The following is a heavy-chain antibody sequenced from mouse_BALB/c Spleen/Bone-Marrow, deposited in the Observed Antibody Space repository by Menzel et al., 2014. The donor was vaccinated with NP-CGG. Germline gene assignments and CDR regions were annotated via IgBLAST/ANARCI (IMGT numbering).Heavy chain of an antibody. D-gene: IGHD1-2*01. CDR3: ARSISAATAMDY. CDR2: INPGSSGT. CDR1: GYAFTNYL. Sequence: QVQLKESGAELVRPGTSVKVSCKASGYAFTNYLIEWVKQRPGQGLEWIGVINPGSSGTDYNEKFKGKATLTADESSSTAYMRLSSLTSDDSAVYFCARSISAATAMDYWGQGTSVTVSS. V-gene: IGHV1-54*01. J-gene: IGHJ4*01.